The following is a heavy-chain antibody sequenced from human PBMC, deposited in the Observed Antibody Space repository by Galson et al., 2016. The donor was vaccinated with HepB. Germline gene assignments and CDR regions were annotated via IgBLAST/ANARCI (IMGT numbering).Heavy chain of an antibody. V-gene: IGHV4-39*01. CDR1: GGSLSSRSYY. Sequence: ETLSLTCTVSGGSLSSRSYYWGWTRQPPGKGLEWIGAIDYSGTTYYNPSLKSRVTMSVDTSKNQFSLKLSSVTAADTAVYYCVRLLEKKGDYYYYGMDVWGHGTTVTVSS. CDR3: VRLLEKKGDYYYYGMDV. D-gene: IGHD1-1*01. J-gene: IGHJ6*02. CDR2: IDYSGTT.